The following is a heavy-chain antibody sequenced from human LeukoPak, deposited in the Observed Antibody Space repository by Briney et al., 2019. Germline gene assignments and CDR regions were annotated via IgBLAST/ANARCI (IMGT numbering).Heavy chain of an antibody. CDR3: AREGMGIEAGTVDY. D-gene: IGHD1/OR15-1a*01. V-gene: IGHV4-59*01. CDR1: GGSISSYY. CDR2: ISYSGST. J-gene: IGHJ4*02. Sequence: PSETLSLTCTVSGGSISSYYWNWIRQPPGKGLEWIGYISYSGSTNYNPSLKSRVTISLDTSKNQFSLKLSSVTAADTAVYYCAREGMGIEAGTVDYWGQGTLVTVSS.